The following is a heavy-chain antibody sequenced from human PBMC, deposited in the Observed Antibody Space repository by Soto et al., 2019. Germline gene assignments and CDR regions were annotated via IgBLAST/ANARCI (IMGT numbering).Heavy chain of an antibody. J-gene: IGHJ4*01. CDR1: GYTFTSYG. D-gene: IGHD6-13*01. Sequence: QVQLVQSGAEVKKPGASVKVSCKASGYTFTSYGISWVRQATGKRLELMGWISTYNGNTNYAQKLQGRVTMTTDTTTSTAYIELRSLRSDDTAVYYCTKAQTAAGTVDFWGDGTLVTVSS. CDR3: TKAQTAAGTVDF. CDR2: ISTYNGNT. V-gene: IGHV1-18*04.